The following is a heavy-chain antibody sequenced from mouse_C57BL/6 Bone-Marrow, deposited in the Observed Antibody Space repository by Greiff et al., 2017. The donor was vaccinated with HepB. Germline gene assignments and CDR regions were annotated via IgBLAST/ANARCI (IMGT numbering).Heavy chain of an antibody. D-gene: IGHD1-1*01. CDR2: IYPGDGDT. Sequence: QVQLKESGPELVKPGASVKISCKASGYAFSSSWMNWVKQRPGKGLEWIGRIYPGDGDTNYNGKFKGKATLTADKSSSTAYMQLSSLTSEDSAVYFCALITTVVATDFDVWGTGTTVTVSS. V-gene: IGHV1-82*01. CDR3: ALITTVVATDFDV. J-gene: IGHJ1*03. CDR1: GYAFSSSW.